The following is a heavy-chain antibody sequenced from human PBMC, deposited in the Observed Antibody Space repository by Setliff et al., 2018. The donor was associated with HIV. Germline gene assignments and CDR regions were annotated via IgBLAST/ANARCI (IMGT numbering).Heavy chain of an antibody. Sequence: SVKVSCKASGYTFTTYPINWIRQAPGQGLEWMGGIIPVFGKVEYAQRFQGRVKITADESTSTAYMEMSSLRSEDMAIHYCARSDSGWPHYQYHHMDVWGKGTTVTVSS. V-gene: IGHV1-69*13. CDR3: ARSDSGWPHYQYHHMDV. CDR2: IIPVFGKV. D-gene: IGHD6-19*01. CDR1: GYTFTTYP. J-gene: IGHJ6*04.